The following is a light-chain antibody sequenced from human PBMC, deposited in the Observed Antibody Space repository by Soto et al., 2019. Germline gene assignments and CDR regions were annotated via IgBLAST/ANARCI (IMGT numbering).Light chain of an antibody. Sequence: ILLTQSPATLSVSPGERGTLSCRASQSLNRNLAWYQQRPGQAPRLLIYDTSTRATGIPARFSGSGSGTEFTLTISSLQSEDFAVDYCKQYNNWWTCGQGTKVEI. V-gene: IGKV3-15*01. J-gene: IGKJ1*01. CDR1: QSLNRN. CDR2: DTS. CDR3: KQYNNWWT.